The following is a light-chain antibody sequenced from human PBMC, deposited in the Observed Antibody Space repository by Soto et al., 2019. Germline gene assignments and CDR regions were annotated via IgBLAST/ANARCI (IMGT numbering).Light chain of an antibody. CDR1: SSNIGNNY. J-gene: IGLJ1*01. CDR3: GTWDSSLSAGPYV. CDR2: ENN. Sequence: QSVLTQPPSLSAAPGQKVTISCSGSSSNIGNNYVSWYQQLPGTAPKLLIYENNKRPSGIPDRFSGSKSGTSATLGITGLQTGDEADYYCGTWDSSLSAGPYVFGTGTKVTVL. V-gene: IGLV1-51*02.